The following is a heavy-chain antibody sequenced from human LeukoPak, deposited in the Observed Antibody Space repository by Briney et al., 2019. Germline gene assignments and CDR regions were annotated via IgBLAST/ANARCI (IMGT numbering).Heavy chain of an antibody. CDR2: ISYDGSNK. J-gene: IGHJ3*02. V-gene: IGHV3-30*01. CDR1: GFTFSDYT. Sequence: GGSLKLSCAASGFTFSDYTMSWVRQAPGKGLEWVAVISYDGSNKYYADSVKGRFTISRDNSKNTLYLQMNSLRAEDTAVYYCARPGAAAGTTLGAFDIWGQGTMVTVSS. D-gene: IGHD6-13*01. CDR3: ARPGAAAGTTLGAFDI.